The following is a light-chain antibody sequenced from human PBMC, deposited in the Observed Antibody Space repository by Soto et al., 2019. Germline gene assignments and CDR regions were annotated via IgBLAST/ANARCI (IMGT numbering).Light chain of an antibody. J-gene: IGKJ1*01. CDR3: QKYSISPWT. Sequence: EIVLTQSPGTLSLSPGERATLSCRASQSVSSSYLAWYQQKPGQAPRLLIYGASSRATGIPDRFSGSGSGTDFTLTISRLEPEDFAVYYCQKYSISPWTCGQGPKVDSK. CDR1: QSVSSSY. V-gene: IGKV3-20*01. CDR2: GAS.